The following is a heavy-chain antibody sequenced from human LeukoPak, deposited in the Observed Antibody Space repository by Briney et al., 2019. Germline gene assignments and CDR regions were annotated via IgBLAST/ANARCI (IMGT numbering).Heavy chain of an antibody. D-gene: IGHD3-3*01. J-gene: IGHJ5*02. CDR2: INHSGST. Sequence: PSETLSLTCAVYGGSFSGYYWSWIRQPPGKGLEWIGEINHSGSTNYNPSLKSRVTISVDTSKNQFSLKLSSVTAADTAVYYCARFSRFTGYNWFDPWGQGTLVTVSS. V-gene: IGHV4-34*01. CDR3: ARFSRFTGYNWFDP. CDR1: GGSFSGYY.